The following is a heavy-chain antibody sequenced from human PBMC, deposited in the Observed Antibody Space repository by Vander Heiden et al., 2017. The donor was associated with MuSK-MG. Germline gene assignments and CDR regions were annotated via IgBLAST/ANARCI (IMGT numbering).Heavy chain of an antibody. CDR1: GYSISSGYD. CDR2: IYHSGST. CDR3: ARRHGSGSGGFDT. V-gene: IGHV4-38-2*01. J-gene: IGHJ5*02. D-gene: IGHD3-10*01. Sequence: QVQLQESGPGLVKPSETLSLPCAVPGYSISSGYDWGWIRQPPGKGREGSGSIYHSGSTYYNPALKSRVTISVDTSKNQCSLKLSSVTAADTAVYYCARRHGSGSGGFDTWGQGTMVTVSS.